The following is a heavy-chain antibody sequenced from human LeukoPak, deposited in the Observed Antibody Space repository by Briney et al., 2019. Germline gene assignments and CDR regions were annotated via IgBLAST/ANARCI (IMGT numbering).Heavy chain of an antibody. CDR1: GGTFSSYA. J-gene: IGHJ4*02. V-gene: IGHV1-69*05. Sequence: SVKVSCKASGGTFSSYAISWVRQAPGQGLEWMGGIIPIFGTANYAQKFQGRVTITTDESTSTAYMELSNLRSEDTAVYYCARGYYYDSSGYYYFDYWGQGTLVTVSS. CDR3: ARGYYYDSSGYYYFDY. D-gene: IGHD3-22*01. CDR2: IIPIFGTA.